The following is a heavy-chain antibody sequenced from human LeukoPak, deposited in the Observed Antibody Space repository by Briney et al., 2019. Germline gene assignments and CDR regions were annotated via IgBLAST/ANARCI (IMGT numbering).Heavy chain of an antibody. J-gene: IGHJ5*02. CDR2: TYYRSTWYN. V-gene: IGHV6-1*01. CDR1: GDSVSSNSGT. D-gene: IGHD2-2*01. Sequence: SQTLSLTCAISGDSVSSNSGTWNWIRQSPSRGLEWLGSTYYRSTWYNDYAVSVRGRITVNPDTSKNQFSLHLNSVTPEDTAVYYCARRLTQYDCFDPWGQGILVTVSS. CDR3: ARRLTQYDCFDP.